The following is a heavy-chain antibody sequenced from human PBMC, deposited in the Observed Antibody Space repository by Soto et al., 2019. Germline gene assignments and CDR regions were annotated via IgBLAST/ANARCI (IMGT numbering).Heavy chain of an antibody. CDR2: INAGNGNT. J-gene: IGHJ3*02. CDR1: GYTFTSYA. CDR3: ARDISITMVRGVITPDALEI. D-gene: IGHD3-10*01. V-gene: IGHV1-3*01. Sequence: VSVKVSCKASGYTFTSYAMHWVRQAPGQRLEWRGGINAGNGNTKYSQKFQGRFTITRDTSASTAYIEVSSLRSEDTAVYYCARDISITMVRGVITPDALEIWGQGTMLTVSS.